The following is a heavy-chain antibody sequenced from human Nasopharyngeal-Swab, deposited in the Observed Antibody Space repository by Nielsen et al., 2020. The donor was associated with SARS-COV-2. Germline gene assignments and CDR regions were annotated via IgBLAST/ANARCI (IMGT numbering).Heavy chain of an antibody. CDR1: GITFSNAW. CDR2: IKSKTDGGTT. CDR3: TTAEYYDILSKLYYYYGMDV. J-gene: IGHJ6*02. V-gene: IGHV3-15*01. D-gene: IGHD3-9*01. Sequence: ESRKIPRAASGITFSNAWMSWVRQAPGKGLEWGGRIKSKTDGGTTDYAAPVKGRFTISRDDSKNTLYLQMNSLKTEDTAVYYCTTAEYYDILSKLYYYYGMDVWGQGTTVTVSS.